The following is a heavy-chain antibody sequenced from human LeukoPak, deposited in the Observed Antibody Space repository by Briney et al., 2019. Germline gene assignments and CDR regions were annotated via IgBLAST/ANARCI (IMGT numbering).Heavy chain of an antibody. CDR3: ARDSGSYHDAFDI. CDR1: GGSISSGGYS. Sequence: SQTLSLTCAVSGGSISSGGYSWSWIRQPPGKGLEWIGYIYHSGSTYYNPSLKSRVTISVDRSKNQFSLKLSSVTAADTAVYYCARDSGSYHDAFDIWGQGTMVTVSS. V-gene: IGHV4-30-2*01. D-gene: IGHD1-26*01. J-gene: IGHJ3*02. CDR2: IYHSGST.